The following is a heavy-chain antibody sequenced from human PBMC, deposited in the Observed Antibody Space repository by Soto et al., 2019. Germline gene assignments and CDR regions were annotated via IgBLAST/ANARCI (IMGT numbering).Heavy chain of an antibody. Sequence: GASVKVSCKASGYTFTSYGISWVRQAPGQGLEWMGWISAYNGNTNYAQKLQGRVPMTTDTSTSTAYMELRSLRSDDSAVYYCARDLWFGELSLDPWGQGTLVTVSS. D-gene: IGHD3-10*01. CDR2: ISAYNGNT. CDR1: GYTFTSYG. V-gene: IGHV1-18*01. J-gene: IGHJ5*02. CDR3: ARDLWFGELSLDP.